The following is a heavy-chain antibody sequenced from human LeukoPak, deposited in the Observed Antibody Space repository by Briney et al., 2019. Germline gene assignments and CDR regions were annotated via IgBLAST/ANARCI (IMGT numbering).Heavy chain of an antibody. CDR3: ARCAQVGSTSCSFDY. J-gene: IGHJ4*02. V-gene: IGHV3-23*01. D-gene: IGHD2-2*01. CDR1: GFTFSSTA. Sequence: GRSLRLSCAASGFTFSSTAMSWVRQAPGKGLEWVSAISGSGVSTYYADSVKGRFTISRDNSKNTLYLQMNSLRAEDTAVYYCARCAQVGSTSCSFDYWGQGTLVTVSS. CDR2: ISGSGVST.